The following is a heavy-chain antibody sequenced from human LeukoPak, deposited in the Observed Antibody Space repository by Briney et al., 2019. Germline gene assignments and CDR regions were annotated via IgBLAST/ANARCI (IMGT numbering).Heavy chain of an antibody. CDR1: GFTFSTYW. V-gene: IGHV3-7*04. Sequence: GGSLRLSCAASGFTFSTYWMTWVRQAPGKGLEWVANIKQDGSEKYYVDSVKGRFTISRDNAKNSLYLQMNSLRAEDTAVYYCARGAVHRSGRFTDYWGQGTLVTVSS. D-gene: IGHD6-19*01. J-gene: IGHJ4*02. CDR3: ARGAVHRSGRFTDY. CDR2: IKQDGSEK.